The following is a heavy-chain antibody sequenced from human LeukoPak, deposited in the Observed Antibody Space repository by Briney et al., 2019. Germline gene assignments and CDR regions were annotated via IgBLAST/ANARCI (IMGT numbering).Heavy chain of an antibody. Sequence: SETLSLTCAVYGGSFSGYYWSWIRQPPGKGLEWIGEISHSGSTNYNPSLKSRVTISVDTSKNQFSLKLSSVTAADTAVYYCARGFPPLGVTTWMSYYYYYGMDVWGQGTTVTVSS. V-gene: IGHV4-34*01. CDR2: ISHSGST. D-gene: IGHD4-11*01. J-gene: IGHJ6*02. CDR1: GGSFSGYY. CDR3: ARGFPPLGVTTWMSYYYYYGMDV.